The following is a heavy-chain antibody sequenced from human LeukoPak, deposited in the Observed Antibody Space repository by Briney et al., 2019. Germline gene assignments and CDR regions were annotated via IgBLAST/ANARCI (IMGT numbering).Heavy chain of an antibody. J-gene: IGHJ3*02. D-gene: IGHD3-22*01. CDR2: VSYDESSI. V-gene: IGHV3-30*18. CDR1: GFTFSTYG. CDR3: AKVGYYDSSVGAFDI. Sequence: PGGSLRLSCAASGFTFSTYGMHWVRQAPGKGLEWVAVVSYDESSIYYADSVKGRFTISRDNSKNTLYLQMNSLRAEDTAVYYCAKVGYYDSSVGAFDIWGQGTMVTVSS.